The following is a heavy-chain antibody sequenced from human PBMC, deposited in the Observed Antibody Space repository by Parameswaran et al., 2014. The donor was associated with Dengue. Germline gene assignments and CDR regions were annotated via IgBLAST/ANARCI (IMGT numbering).Heavy chain of an antibody. Sequence: RWIRPAPREGGWSGLGKVNHSGSTNYNPSLKSRVTISVDTSKNQFSLKLSSVTAADTAVYYCARRKVGLGAYYGYYFDYWGQGTLVTVSS. J-gene: IGHJ4*02. D-gene: IGHD1-26*01. CDR2: VNHSGST. V-gene: IGHV4-34*01. CDR3: ARRKVGLGAYYGYYFDY.